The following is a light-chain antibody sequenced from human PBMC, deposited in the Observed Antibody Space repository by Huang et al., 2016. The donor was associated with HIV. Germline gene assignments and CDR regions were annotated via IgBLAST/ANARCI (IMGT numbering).Light chain of an antibody. CDR1: QSVSTY. J-gene: IGKJ1*01. CDR2: AAS. V-gene: IGKV1-39*01. Sequence: DIQMTQSPSSLSASVGDSVTITCRAGQSVSTYLNWYQQKPGNAPKGLIFAASSLQSGVPSRFSGRGSGTNFTLTINSLQPEDCATYYCQQSFSTPWTFGQGTKVEVK. CDR3: QQSFSTPWT.